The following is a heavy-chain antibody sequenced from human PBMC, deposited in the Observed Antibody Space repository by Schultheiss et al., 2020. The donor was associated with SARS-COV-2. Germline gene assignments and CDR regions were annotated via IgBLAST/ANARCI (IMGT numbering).Heavy chain of an antibody. Sequence: GGSLRLSCAASGFTFSSYGMHWVRQAPGKGLEWVAVIWYDGSNKYYADSVKGRFTISRDNAKNTLYLQMNSLRAEDTAVYYCARGDFWSGYSDHWGQGTLVTVSS. J-gene: IGHJ5*02. CDR2: IWYDGSNK. D-gene: IGHD3-3*01. V-gene: IGHV3-33*03. CDR1: GFTFSSYG. CDR3: ARGDFWSGYSDH.